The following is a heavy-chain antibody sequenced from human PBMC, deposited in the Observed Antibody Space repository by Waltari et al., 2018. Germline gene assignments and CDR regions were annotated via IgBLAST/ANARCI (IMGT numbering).Heavy chain of an antibody. CDR1: GGSISSYY. J-gene: IGHJ4*02. V-gene: IGHV3-30-3*01. CDR3: ARVGAPYCSSTSCYAPFDY. CDR2: ISYDGSNK. Sequence: QVQLQESGPGLVKPSETLSLTCTVSGGSISSYYWSWIRQPPGKGLEWVAVISYDGSNKYYADSVKGRFTISRDNSKNTLYLQMNSLRAEDTAVYYCARVGAPYCSSTSCYAPFDYWGQGTLVTVSS. D-gene: IGHD2-2*01.